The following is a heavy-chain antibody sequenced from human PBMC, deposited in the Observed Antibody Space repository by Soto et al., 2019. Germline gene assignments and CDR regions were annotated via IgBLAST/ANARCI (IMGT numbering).Heavy chain of an antibody. CDR3: ARSLAMVRGVINWFVP. CDR2: IIPIFGTA. J-gene: IGHJ5*02. Sequence: SVMVSCKASVSTFSSYAISWVRQAPGQGLEWMGGIIPIFGTANYAQKLQGRVTITADESTSTAYMELSSLRSEDTAVYYCARSLAMVRGVINWFVPWGQRTLVTVSS. D-gene: IGHD3-10*01. CDR1: VSTFSSYA. V-gene: IGHV1-69*13.